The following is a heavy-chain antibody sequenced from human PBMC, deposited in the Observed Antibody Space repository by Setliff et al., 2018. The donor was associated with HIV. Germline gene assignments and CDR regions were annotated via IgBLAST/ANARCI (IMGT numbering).Heavy chain of an antibody. CDR2: ISSDGRYI. J-gene: IGHJ4*01. Sequence: GGSLRLSCAASGFSCRTYNMNWVRQAPGKGLEWVSSISSDGRYIYYADSAKGRFTISRDDAKSSLYLQMYSLRAEDTAVYYCARDRASSGYYSQFDYWGQGEMVTVSS. CDR1: GFSCRTYN. V-gene: IGHV3-21*01. D-gene: IGHD3-22*01. CDR3: ARDRASSGYYSQFDY.